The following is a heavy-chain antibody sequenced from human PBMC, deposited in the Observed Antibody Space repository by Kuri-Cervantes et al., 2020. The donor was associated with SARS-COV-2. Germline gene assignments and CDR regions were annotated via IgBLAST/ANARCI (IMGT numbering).Heavy chain of an antibody. CDR3: TRADISGSNKWFFNL. CDR2: IDSGGNT. J-gene: IGHJ2*01. CDR1: GFTVSSKY. Sequence: GGSLRLSCAASGFTVSSKYMTWVRQAPGKGLNCVSVIDSGGNTYYADSVKGRFTISRDSSKNTLYLQMNNLSAADTAVYYCTRADISGSNKWFFNLWGRGTLVTVSS. V-gene: IGHV3-53*01. D-gene: IGHD3-22*01.